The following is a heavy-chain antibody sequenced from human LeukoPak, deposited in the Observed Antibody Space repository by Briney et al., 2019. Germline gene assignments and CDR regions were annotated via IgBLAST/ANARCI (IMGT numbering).Heavy chain of an antibody. J-gene: IGHJ4*02. D-gene: IGHD2/OR15-2a*01. CDR2: MNPNSGNT. Sequence: GASVKVSCKASGYSFTNYNINWVRQATGQGLEWMGWMNPNSGNTGYAQKFQGRVTMTRNTSISTAYMELSSLRSEDTAVYYCARVSMGRSTYYFDYWGQGTLVTVSS. CDR1: GYSFTNYN. V-gene: IGHV1-8*01. CDR3: ARVSMGRSTYYFDY.